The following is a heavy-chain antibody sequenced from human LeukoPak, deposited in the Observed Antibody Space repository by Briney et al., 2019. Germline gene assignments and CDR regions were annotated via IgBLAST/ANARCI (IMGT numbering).Heavy chain of an antibody. Sequence: SETLSLTCTVSGGSISSYYWSWIRRPPGKGLEWIGSIYYSGSTYYNPSLKSRVTISVDTSKNQFSLKLSSVTAADTAVYYCARPGPGLPSSSWYESWFDPWGQGTLVTVSS. V-gene: IGHV4-59*05. CDR3: ARPGPGLPSSSWYESWFDP. CDR1: GGSISSYY. D-gene: IGHD6-13*01. CDR2: IYYSGST. J-gene: IGHJ5*02.